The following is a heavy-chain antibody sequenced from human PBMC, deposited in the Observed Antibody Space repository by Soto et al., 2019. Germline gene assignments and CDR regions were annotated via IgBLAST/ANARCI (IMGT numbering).Heavy chain of an antibody. CDR1: GFTFSSYD. D-gene: IGHD3-10*01. CDR2: IGTAGDT. CDR3: ARGYYYGSGSYYSPHDAFDI. Sequence: PGGSLRLXCAASGFTFSSYDMHWVRQATGKGLEWVSAIGTAGDTYYPGSVKGRFTISRENAKNSLYLQMNSLRAGDTAVYYCARGYYYGSGSYYSPHDAFDIWGQGTMVTVSS. V-gene: IGHV3-13*01. J-gene: IGHJ3*02.